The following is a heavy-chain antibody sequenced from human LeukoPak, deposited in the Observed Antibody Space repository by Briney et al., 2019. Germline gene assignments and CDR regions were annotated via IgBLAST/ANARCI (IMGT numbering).Heavy chain of an antibody. J-gene: IGHJ4*02. CDR2: IHRSGTT. D-gene: IGHD5-24*01. CDR1: GSAISSGGHY. V-gene: IGHV4-31*03. CDR3: VSATERWLHPSGNDY. Sequence: PSETLSLTCTVSGSAISSGGHYWSWIRQHPGKGLEWIGYIHRSGTTYYNPSLKSRVTISVDTSKNQVSLKLSSVTAADTAVYFCVSATERWLHPSGNDYWGQGTLVTVSS.